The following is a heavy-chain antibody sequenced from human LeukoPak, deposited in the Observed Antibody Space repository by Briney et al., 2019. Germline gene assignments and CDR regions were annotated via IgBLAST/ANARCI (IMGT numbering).Heavy chain of an antibody. CDR2: IYYSGST. Sequence: SETLSLTCTVSGVSISSYYWSWIRQPPGKGLEWIGYIYYSGSTNYNPSLKSRVTISVDTSKNQFSLKLTSVTAADTAVYYCARQSGDYLHWGQGTLVTVSS. CDR3: ARQSGDYLH. D-gene: IGHD4-17*01. CDR1: GVSISSYY. V-gene: IGHV4-59*08. J-gene: IGHJ4*02.